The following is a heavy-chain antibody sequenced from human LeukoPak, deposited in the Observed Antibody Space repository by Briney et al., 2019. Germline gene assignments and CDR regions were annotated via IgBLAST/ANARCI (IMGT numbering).Heavy chain of an antibody. J-gene: IGHJ4*02. D-gene: IGHD7-27*01. CDR2: INAGNGNT. CDR1: GYTFTSYA. Sequence: ASVKVSCKASGYTFTSYAMHWVRQAPGQRLEWMGWINAGNGNTKYSQKFQGRVTITRDTSASTAYMELSSLRSEDTAVYYCARHVLGTGDHLDYWGQGTLVTVSS. V-gene: IGHV1-3*01. CDR3: ARHVLGTGDHLDY.